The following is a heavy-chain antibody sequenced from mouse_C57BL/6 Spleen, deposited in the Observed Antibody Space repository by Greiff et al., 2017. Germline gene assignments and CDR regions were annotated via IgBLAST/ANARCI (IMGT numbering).Heavy chain of an antibody. J-gene: IGHJ4*01. CDR3: ARRSVVPHYYAMDY. V-gene: IGHV1-69*01. Sequence: VQLQQPGAELVMPGASVKLSCKASGYTFTSYWMHWVKQRPGQGLEWIGEIDPSDSYTNYNQKFKGKSTLTVDKSSSTAYMQLSSLTSEDSAVYYCARRSVVPHYYAMDYWGQGTSVTVSS. CDR2: IDPSDSYT. CDR1: GYTFTSYW. D-gene: IGHD1-1*01.